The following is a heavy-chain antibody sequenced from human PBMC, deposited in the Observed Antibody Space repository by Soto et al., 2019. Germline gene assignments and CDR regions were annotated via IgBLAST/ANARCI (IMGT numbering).Heavy chain of an antibody. V-gene: IGHV3-23*01. CDR2: ISGSGGST. CDR3: ATKGDALNY. J-gene: IGHJ4*02. D-gene: IGHD2-21*02. Sequence: GGSLRLSCAASGFTFSSYAMSWVRQAPGKGLEWVSGISGSGGSTYYADSVKGRFTISRDNAENSVFLQMNSLRAEDTAIYYCATKGDALNYWGQGTLVTVSS. CDR1: GFTFSSYA.